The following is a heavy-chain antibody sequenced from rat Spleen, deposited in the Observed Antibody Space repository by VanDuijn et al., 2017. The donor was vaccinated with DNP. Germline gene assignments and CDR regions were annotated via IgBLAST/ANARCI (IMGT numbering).Heavy chain of an antibody. V-gene: IGHV5-20*01. Sequence: EVQLVESGGGLVQPGRSLKLSCAASGFTFSDFYMAWVRQAPTQGLEWVASISYDGDSTSYRDSVKGRFTISRDNAKSSLYLQMDSLKSKDTATYYCTTGQNKYNYYYVMDAWGQGTSVTVSS. D-gene: IGHD1-5*01. CDR3: TTGQNKYNYYYVMDA. CDR1: GFTFSDFY. J-gene: IGHJ4*01. CDR2: ISYDGDST.